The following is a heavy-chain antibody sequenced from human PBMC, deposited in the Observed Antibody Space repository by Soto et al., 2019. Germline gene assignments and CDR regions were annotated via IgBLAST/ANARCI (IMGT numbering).Heavy chain of an antibody. V-gene: IGHV1-3*01. CDR1: GYTFTRYA. D-gene: IGHD2-21*02. CDR2: INPGNGDT. CDR3: ARNSYISGDHDSYYFDY. J-gene: IGHJ4*02. Sequence: QVHLVQSGAEVKKPGASVKVSCKASGYTFTRYAMHWVRQAPGQRPEWMGWINPGNGDTKYSEKLQGRVTFTRDTSASTTYMELSSLRSEDTAMYYCARNSYISGDHDSYYFDYWGQGTPVTVS.